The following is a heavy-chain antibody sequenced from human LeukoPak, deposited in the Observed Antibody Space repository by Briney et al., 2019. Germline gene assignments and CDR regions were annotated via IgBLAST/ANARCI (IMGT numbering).Heavy chain of an antibody. CDR3: ARLWFGEKSQPPSRYYYYMDV. CDR2: ISAYNGNT. Sequence: ASVKVSCKASGYTFTSYGISWVRQAPGQGLEWMGWISAYNGNTNYAQKLQGRVTMTTDTSTSTAYMELRSLRSDDTAVYYCARLWFGEKSQPPSRYYYYMDVWGKGTTVTVSS. CDR1: GYTFTSYG. J-gene: IGHJ6*03. V-gene: IGHV1-18*01. D-gene: IGHD3-10*01.